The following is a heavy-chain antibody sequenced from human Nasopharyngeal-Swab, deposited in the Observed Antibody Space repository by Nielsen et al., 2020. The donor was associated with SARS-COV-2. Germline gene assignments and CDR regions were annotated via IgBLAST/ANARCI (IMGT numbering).Heavy chain of an antibody. V-gene: IGHV4-59*13. J-gene: IGHJ4*02. CDR1: GGFNSSYY. CDR2: IFYNGNT. Sequence: SETLSLTCSVSGGFNSSYYWHWIRQTPGKGLEWIGYIFYNGNTKYNPSLKSRIAISLDTPMNQFSLKLSSVIAADSAVYFCARDSYYDVGFDSWGPGTLVTVSS. D-gene: IGHD5-12*01. CDR3: ARDSYYDVGFDS.